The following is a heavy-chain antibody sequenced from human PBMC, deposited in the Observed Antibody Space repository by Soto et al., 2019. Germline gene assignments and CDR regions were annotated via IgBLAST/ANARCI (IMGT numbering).Heavy chain of an antibody. V-gene: IGHV1-69*13. CDR2: IIPIFGTA. J-gene: IGHJ4*02. CDR3: AGRGAYAYSYGLGY. Sequence: SGKVSCKASGVTFSSYAISWVRQAPGQGLEWMGGIIPIFGTANYAQKFQGRVTITADESTSTAYMELSSLRSEDTAVYYCAGRGAYAYSYGLGYWGQGTLVTVSS. CDR1: GVTFSSYA. D-gene: IGHD5-18*01.